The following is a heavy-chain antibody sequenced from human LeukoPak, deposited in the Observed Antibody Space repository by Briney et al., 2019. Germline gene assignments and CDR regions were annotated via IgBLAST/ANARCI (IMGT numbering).Heavy chain of an antibody. V-gene: IGHV3-15*01. D-gene: IGHD3-10*01. CDR2: IKSKTDGGTT. CDR1: GFTFSSYA. CDR3: TTDYYGSGSYPDAFDI. Sequence: GGSLRLSCAASGFTFSSYAMSWVRQAPGKGLEWVGRIKSKTDGGTTDYAAPVKGRFTISRDDSKSTLYLQMNSLKTEDTAVYYCTTDYYGSGSYPDAFDIWGRGTMVTVSS. J-gene: IGHJ3*02.